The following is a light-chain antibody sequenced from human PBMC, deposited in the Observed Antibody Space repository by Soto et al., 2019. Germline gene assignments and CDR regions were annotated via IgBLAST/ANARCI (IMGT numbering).Light chain of an antibody. J-gene: IGLJ1*01. V-gene: IGLV2-8*01. CDR3: SSYAGSTYLAV. CDR2: EVS. CDR1: RSDVGSYNY. Sequence: QSVLTQPPSASGSPGQSVTISCTGTRSDVGSYNYVSWYQQHPGKAPKLMIYEVSKRPSGVPDRFSGSKSGNTASLTVSGLQAEDEADYYCSSYAGSTYLAVFGTGTKVT.